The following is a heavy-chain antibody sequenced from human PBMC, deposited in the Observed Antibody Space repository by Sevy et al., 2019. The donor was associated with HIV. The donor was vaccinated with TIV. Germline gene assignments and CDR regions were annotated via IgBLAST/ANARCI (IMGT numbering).Heavy chain of an antibody. CDR1: GFIFSNYA. Sequence: GGSLRLSCAASGFIFSNYAIHWVRRAPGKGLEWVAVISYDGSNKHYAASVKGRFTISRDNAKNTLYLQMNSLRVDDTAVYYCARRTLGGWELLGSFDIWGQGTMVTVSS. J-gene: IGHJ3*02. D-gene: IGHD2-15*01. CDR3: ARRTLGGWELLGSFDI. CDR2: ISYDGSNK. V-gene: IGHV3-30*04.